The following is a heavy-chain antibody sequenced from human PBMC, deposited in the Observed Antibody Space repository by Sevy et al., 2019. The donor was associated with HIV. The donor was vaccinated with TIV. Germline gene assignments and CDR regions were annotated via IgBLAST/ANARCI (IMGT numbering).Heavy chain of an antibody. J-gene: IGHJ4*02. V-gene: IGHV3-30-3*01. Sequence: GGSLRLSCAASGFTFSSYAMHWVRQAPGKGLEWVAVISYDGSNKYYADSVKGRFTIFRDNSKNTLYLQMNSLRAEDTAVYYCARDLRSDYWGQGTLVTVSS. CDR1: GFTFSSYA. CDR2: ISYDGSNK. CDR3: ARDLRSDY.